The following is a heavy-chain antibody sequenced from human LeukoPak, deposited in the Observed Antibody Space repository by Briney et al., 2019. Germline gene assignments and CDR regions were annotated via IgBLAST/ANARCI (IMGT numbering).Heavy chain of an antibody. V-gene: IGHV4-59*01. CDR1: GGSISSYY. Sequence: PSETLSLTCTVSGGSISSYYWSWIRQPPGKGLEWIGYIYYSGSTNYNPSLKSRVTISVDTSKNQFSLKLSSVTAADTAVYYCARCPPDYGDYYYYYMDVWGKGTTVTVSS. J-gene: IGHJ6*03. CDR2: IYYSGST. D-gene: IGHD4-17*01. CDR3: ARCPPDYGDYYYYYMDV.